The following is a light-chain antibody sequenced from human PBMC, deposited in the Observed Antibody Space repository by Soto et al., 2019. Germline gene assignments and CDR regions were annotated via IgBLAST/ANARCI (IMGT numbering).Light chain of an antibody. CDR2: KDS. Sequence: SYELTQPSSVSVSPGQTARITCSGDVLAKKYARWFQQKPGQAPVLVIYKDSERPSGIPERFSGSSSGTTVTLTISGAQVEDEADYYCYSAADNNNYVFGTGTNSPS. CDR3: YSAADNNNYV. J-gene: IGLJ1*01. V-gene: IGLV3-27*01. CDR1: VLAKKY.